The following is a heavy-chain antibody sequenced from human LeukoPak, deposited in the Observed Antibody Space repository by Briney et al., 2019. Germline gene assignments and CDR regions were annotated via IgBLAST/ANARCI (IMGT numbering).Heavy chain of an antibody. J-gene: IGHJ3*01. D-gene: IGHD3-16*01. CDR1: GFTFSSYA. Sequence: GGSLRLSCAASGFTFSSYAMSWVRQPPGRGLEWVSTIGDRTCYADSVKGRFTISRDNSKNTLLLQMNSLRAEDTAVYHCAKLGARNSAAFDVWGQGTMVTVSS. CDR3: AKLGARNSAAFDV. CDR2: IGDRT. V-gene: IGHV3-23*01.